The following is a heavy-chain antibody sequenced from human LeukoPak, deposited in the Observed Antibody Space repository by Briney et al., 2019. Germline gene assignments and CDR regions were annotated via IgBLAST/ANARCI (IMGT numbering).Heavy chain of an antibody. CDR1: GFTLSAYA. Sequence: GGSLRLSCAASGFTLSAYAMSWVRQTPGKGLEWVAATSSSDAGTYHADSVRGRFTISRDNSKNTLYLQMNSLRAEDAAVYFCAKAPVTSCRGAYCYPFDSWGQGTLVTVSS. D-gene: IGHD2-21*01. J-gene: IGHJ4*02. V-gene: IGHV3-23*01. CDR2: TSSSDAGT. CDR3: AKAPVTSCRGAYCYPFDS.